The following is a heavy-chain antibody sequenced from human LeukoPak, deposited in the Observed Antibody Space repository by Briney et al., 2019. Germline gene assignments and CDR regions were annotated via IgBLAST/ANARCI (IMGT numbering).Heavy chain of an antibody. CDR2: IIPIFGTA. V-gene: IGHV1-69*15. J-gene: IGHJ3*02. CDR3: ARGARRVVVTDGARDALDI. D-gene: IGHD2-21*02. CDR1: GGTFSSYA. Sequence: GSSVKVSCKASGGTFSSYAISWVRQAPGQGLEWMGRIIPIFGTANYAQKFQGRVTITADESTSTAYMELSSLRSEDTAVYYCARGARRVVVTDGARDALDIWGQGTMVTVSS.